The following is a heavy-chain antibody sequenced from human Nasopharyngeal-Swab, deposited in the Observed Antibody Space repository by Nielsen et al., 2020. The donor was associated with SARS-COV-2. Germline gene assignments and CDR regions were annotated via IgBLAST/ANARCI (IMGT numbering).Heavy chain of an antibody. CDR3: ARDLPDSVGATYYYMDV. D-gene: IGHD1-26*01. Sequence: GSLRLSCTVSGGSISSSSYYWGWIRQPLGKGLEWIGSIYYSGSTYYNPSLKSRVTISVDTSKNQFSLKLSSATAADTAVYYCARDLPDSVGATYYYMDVWGKGTTVTVSS. CDR1: GGSISSSSYY. CDR2: IYYSGST. J-gene: IGHJ6*03. V-gene: IGHV4-39*07.